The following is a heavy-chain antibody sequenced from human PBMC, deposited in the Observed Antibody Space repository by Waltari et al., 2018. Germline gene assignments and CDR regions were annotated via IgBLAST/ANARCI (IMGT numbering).Heavy chain of an antibody. Sequence: QVQLVQSGAEVKKPGSSVKVSCKASGGTFSSYAISWVRQAPGQGLEWMGGIIPIFGTANYAQKFQGRVTITADKSTSTAYMELSSLRSEDTAVYYCARDRSEGQPGMYYFDYWGQGTLVTVSS. CDR2: IIPIFGTA. J-gene: IGHJ4*02. CDR1: GGTFSSYA. D-gene: IGHD1-26*01. CDR3: ARDRSEGQPGMYYFDY. V-gene: IGHV1-69*14.